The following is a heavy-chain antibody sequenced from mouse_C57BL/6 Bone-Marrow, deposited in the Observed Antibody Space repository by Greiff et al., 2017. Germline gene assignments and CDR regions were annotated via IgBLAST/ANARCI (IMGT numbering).Heavy chain of an antibody. D-gene: IGHD1-1*01. CDR1: GYTFTSYW. J-gene: IGHJ2*01. V-gene: IGHV1-52*01. Sequence: QVQLQQPGAELVRPGSSVKLSCKASGYTFTSYWMHWVKQRPIQGLEWIGNIDPSDSETHYNQKFKDKATLTVDKSSSTAYMQLSSLTSEDSAVYYCARDYGSSLDYGGQGTTLTVSS. CDR2: IDPSDSET. CDR3: ARDYGSSLDY.